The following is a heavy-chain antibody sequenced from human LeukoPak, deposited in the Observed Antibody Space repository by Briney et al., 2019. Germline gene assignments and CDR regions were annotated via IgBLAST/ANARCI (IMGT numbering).Heavy chain of an antibody. D-gene: IGHD6-13*01. CDR1: GFTFSSYW. Sequence: GGSLRLSCAASGFTFSSYWMHWVRQAPGKGLVWVSRINSDGSTTYYADSVKGRLTISRDNAKNTLYLHMNSVRAEDTAVYYCARDGDIAAVDYWGQGTLVTVSS. J-gene: IGHJ4*02. V-gene: IGHV3-74*01. CDR2: INSDGSTT. CDR3: ARDGDIAAVDY.